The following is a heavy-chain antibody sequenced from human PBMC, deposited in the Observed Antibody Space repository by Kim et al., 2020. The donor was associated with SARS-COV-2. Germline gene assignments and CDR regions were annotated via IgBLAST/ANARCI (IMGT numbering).Heavy chain of an antibody. CDR1: GGSFSGYY. CDR2: INHSGST. Sequence: SETLSLTCAVYGGSFSGYYWSWIRQPPGKGLEWIGEINHSGSTNYNPSLKSRVTISVDTSKNQFYLKLSSVTAADTAVYYCARVPLAYCGGDCWSLPYYYYYGMDVWGQGTTVTVSS. V-gene: IGHV4-34*01. D-gene: IGHD2-21*02. J-gene: IGHJ6*02. CDR3: ARVPLAYCGGDCWSLPYYYYYGMDV.